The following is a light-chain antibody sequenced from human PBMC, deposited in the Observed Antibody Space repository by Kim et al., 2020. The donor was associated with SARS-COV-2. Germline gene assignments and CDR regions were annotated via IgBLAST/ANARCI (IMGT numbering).Light chain of an antibody. J-gene: IGKJ4*01. CDR2: GAS. CDR3: QQYGTSPLA. Sequence: EIVLTQSPATLSLSPGERAALSCRASQSVSSSYLAWYQQKPGQAPRLLIYGASSRATGIPDRFSGSGSGTDFTLTITRLEPDDFAVYYCQQYGTSPLAFGGGTKLKI. V-gene: IGKV3-20*01. CDR1: QSVSSSY.